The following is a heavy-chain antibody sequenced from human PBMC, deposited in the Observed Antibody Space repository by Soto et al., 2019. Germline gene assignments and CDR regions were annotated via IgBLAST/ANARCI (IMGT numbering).Heavy chain of an antibody. Sequence: GVSVNVYWKAAGYGFSIYGISWGRQAPRQGLEWMGWISAYNGNTNYAQKLQGRVTITRDMSTSTAYMELSSLRSEDTAVYYCAAGSRGWTEGLIYYYYGMDVWGQGTTVTVSS. D-gene: IGHD6-19*01. V-gene: IGHV1-18*01. CDR1: GYGFSIYG. J-gene: IGHJ6*02. CDR3: AAGSRGWTEGLIYYYYGMDV. CDR2: ISAYNGNT.